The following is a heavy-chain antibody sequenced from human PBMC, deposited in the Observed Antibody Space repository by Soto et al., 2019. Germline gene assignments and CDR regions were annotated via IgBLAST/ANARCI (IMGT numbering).Heavy chain of an antibody. CDR2: IDPSGSYT. J-gene: IGHJ6*02. D-gene: IGHD2-2*01. CDR3: ARRYCSSTSCPRNYYCMDD. V-gene: IGHV5-10-1*01. Sequence: PGESLKISCKGSGYSFTNYWITWVRQMPGKGLEWMGKIDPSGSYTNYSPSFQGHVTISADKSISTAYLQWSSLKASDTAMYYCARRYCSSTSCPRNYYCMDDWGQGTTVTVSS. CDR1: GYSFTNYW.